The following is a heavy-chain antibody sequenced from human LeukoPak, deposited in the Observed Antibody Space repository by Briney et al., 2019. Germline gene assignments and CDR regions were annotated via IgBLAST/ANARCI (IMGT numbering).Heavy chain of an antibody. J-gene: IGHJ3*02. CDR3: AKIYVWGSPDAFDI. CDR1: GYTFISYG. CDR2: IRYDGSNK. V-gene: IGHV3-30*02. D-gene: IGHD3-16*01. Sequence: PGGSLRLSFAAYGYTFISYGMHWVRQAPGKGLEWVAFIRYDGSNKYYADSVKGRFTINRDNSKNTLYLQMNSLGAEDTAVYYCAKIYVWGSPDAFDIWGQGTMVTVSS.